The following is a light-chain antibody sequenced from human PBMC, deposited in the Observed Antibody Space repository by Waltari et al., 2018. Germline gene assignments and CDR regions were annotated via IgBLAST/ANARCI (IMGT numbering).Light chain of an antibody. J-gene: IGKJ3*01. Sequence: DIQMTQSPSSLSASVGDRVTITCRASQGISNYLAWYQQKPWKVPKLLIYVSSTLQSGVPSRFSSSGSGTDFTLTIISLQPEDVATYYCQKYNSAPLTFGPGTKVDIK. V-gene: IGKV1-27*01. CDR1: QGISNY. CDR3: QKYNSAPLT. CDR2: VSS.